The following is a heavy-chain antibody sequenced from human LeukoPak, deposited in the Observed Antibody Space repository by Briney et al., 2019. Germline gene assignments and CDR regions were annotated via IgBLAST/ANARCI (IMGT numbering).Heavy chain of an antibody. D-gene: IGHD3-3*01. J-gene: IGHJ3*02. CDR2: INWNGDNT. CDR1: GFTFDDYG. CDR3: ARNFDFSSFDI. V-gene: IGHV3-20*04. Sequence: PGGSLRLSCAASGFTFDDYGMSWVRQAPGKGVEGVSGINWNGDNTAYADSVKGRITVSRHNAKNSLYLQMNSLRVEDTALYYCARNFDFSSFDIWGRGTMVTVSS.